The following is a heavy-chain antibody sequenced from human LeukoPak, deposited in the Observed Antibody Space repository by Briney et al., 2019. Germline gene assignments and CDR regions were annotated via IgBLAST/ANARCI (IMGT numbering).Heavy chain of an antibody. Sequence: GGSLRLSCAASGFTFSSYTMNWVRQAPGKGLEWVSYISSSSSIIYYADSVKGRFTISRDNSKNSLYLQMNSLRTEDTALYYCGKEHYYGSGSYLGAIHYWGQGTLVTVSS. D-gene: IGHD3-10*01. V-gene: IGHV3-48*04. CDR1: GFTFSSYT. J-gene: IGHJ4*02. CDR3: GKEHYYGSGSYLGAIHY. CDR2: ISSSSSII.